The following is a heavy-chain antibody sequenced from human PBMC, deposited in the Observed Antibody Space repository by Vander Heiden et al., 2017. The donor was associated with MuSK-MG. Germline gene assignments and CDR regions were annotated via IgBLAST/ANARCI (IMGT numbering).Heavy chain of an antibody. J-gene: IGHJ4*02. CDR2: ISSSSSYI. V-gene: IGHV3-21*01. CDR3: ARVRTGTTTHFDY. CDR1: GLTLSSCS. Sequence: EVPLVVAGGGRVKRGGTLRPGCAASGLTLSSCSTNWVRQAPGKGLEWISSISSSSSYIDYADSVKGRFTISRDNAKNSLYLQMNSLRAEDTAVYYCARVRTGTTTHFDYWGQGTLVTVSS. D-gene: IGHD1-1*01.